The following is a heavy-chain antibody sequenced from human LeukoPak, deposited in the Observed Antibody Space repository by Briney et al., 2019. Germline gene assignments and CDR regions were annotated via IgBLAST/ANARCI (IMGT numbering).Heavy chain of an antibody. V-gene: IGHV3-33*06. CDR1: GFTFSSYG. CDR2: IWYDGSNK. D-gene: IGHD6-13*01. Sequence: GRSLRLSCAASGFTFSSYGMHWVRQAPGKGLEWVAVIWYDGSNKYYADSVKGRFTISRDNSKNTLYLQMNSLRAEDTAVYYCAKWCGYSSSCFDYWGQGTLVTVSS. J-gene: IGHJ4*02. CDR3: AKWCGYSSSCFDY.